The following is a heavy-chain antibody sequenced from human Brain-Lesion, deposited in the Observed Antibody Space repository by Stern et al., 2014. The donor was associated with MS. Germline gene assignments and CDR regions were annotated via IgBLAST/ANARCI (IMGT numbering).Heavy chain of an antibody. CDR2: IFNSGST. V-gene: IGHV4-61*02. J-gene: IGHJ6*02. CDR1: GGSISSGGYY. D-gene: IGHD2-2*01. CDR3: ARGRVVPGFQYYATDV. Sequence: VQLVESGPGLVKPSQTLSLSCTVSGGSISSGGYYWSWIRQPAGKGLEWIGRIFNSGSTSYNPSLKSRVTISIETSQNPFSLRLNSMTAADTAVYYCARGRVVPGFQYYATDVWGQGTTVIVSS.